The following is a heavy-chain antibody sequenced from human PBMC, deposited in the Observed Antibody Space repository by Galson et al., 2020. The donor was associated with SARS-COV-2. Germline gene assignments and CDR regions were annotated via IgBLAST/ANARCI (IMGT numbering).Heavy chain of an antibody. CDR3: ARAYGSGPIAS. J-gene: IGHJ5*02. Sequence: GESLKISCAASGFSFIDSYMSWIRQARGRGLEWVSYISRSGTTIYYADSVKGRFIISRDNANNSLYLQMNSLRADDTALYYCARAYGSGPIASWGQGTLVTVSS. D-gene: IGHD3-10*01. CDR1: GFSFIDSY. CDR2: ISRSGTTI. V-gene: IGHV3-11*01.